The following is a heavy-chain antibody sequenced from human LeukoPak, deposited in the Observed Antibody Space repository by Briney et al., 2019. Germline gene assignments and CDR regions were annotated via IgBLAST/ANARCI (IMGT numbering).Heavy chain of an antibody. CDR3: ASAYRVGGSGNAFDI. CDR1: GYTFTSYA. CDR2: INACNGNT. V-gene: IGHV1-3*01. D-gene: IGHD3-10*01. Sequence: GASVKVSCKASGYTFTSYAMHWVRQAPGQRLEWMGWINACNGNTKYSQKFQGRVTITRDTSASTAYMELSSLRSEDTAVYYCASAYRVGGSGNAFDIWGQGTMVTVSS. J-gene: IGHJ3*02.